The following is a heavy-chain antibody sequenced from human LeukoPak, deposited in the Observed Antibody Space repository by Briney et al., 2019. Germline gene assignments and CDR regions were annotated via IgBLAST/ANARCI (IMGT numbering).Heavy chain of an antibody. Sequence: KPGGSLRLSCAASGFAFSSYNMNWVRQAPGKGLEWVSSISSSSTYIDYADSVKGRFTISRDNAKNSLYLQMNSLRAEDTAVYYCARVSIAAAPYYFDYWGQGTLVTVSS. D-gene: IGHD6-13*01. CDR1: GFAFSSYN. CDR2: ISSSSTYI. V-gene: IGHV3-21*01. CDR3: ARVSIAAAPYYFDY. J-gene: IGHJ4*02.